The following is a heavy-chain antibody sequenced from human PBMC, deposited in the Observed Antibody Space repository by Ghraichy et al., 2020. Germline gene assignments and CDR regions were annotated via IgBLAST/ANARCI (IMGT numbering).Heavy chain of an antibody. D-gene: IGHD4-11*01. CDR1: GGSISNYY. CDR2: IYYSGST. J-gene: IGHJ4*02. V-gene: IGHV4-59*01. Sequence: SETLSLTCTVSGGSISNYYWSWIRQSPGKGLEWNGYIYYSGSTNYNPSLKSRVTISVDTSKNQFSLKLSSLTAADSAVYYCAGSHDYSNYFFDYWGQGILFSVSS. CDR3: AGSHDYSNYFFDY.